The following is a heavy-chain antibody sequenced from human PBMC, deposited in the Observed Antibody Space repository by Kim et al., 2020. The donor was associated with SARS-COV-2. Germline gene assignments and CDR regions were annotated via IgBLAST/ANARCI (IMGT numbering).Heavy chain of an antibody. Sequence: GSTYDADSVKGRFTISRDNSKNTLYLQMNSLRAEDTAVYYCARGPGYFDLWGRGTLVTVSS. CDR2: GST. V-gene: IGHV3-66*01. J-gene: IGHJ2*01. CDR3: ARGPGYFDL.